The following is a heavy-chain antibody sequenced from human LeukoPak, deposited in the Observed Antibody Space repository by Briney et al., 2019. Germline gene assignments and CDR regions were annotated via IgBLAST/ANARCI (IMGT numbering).Heavy chain of an antibody. CDR1: GGSFSGYY. Sequence: SETLSLTCAVYGGSFSGYYWSWIRQVPGKGLEWIGEINQSGRTNYNPSLKSRVTISVDTSKNQISLRLSSVTAADTAVYYCARDWITGTGDAFDIWGQGTMVTVSS. V-gene: IGHV4-34*01. J-gene: IGHJ3*02. CDR3: ARDWITGTGDAFDI. CDR2: INQSGRT. D-gene: IGHD1-7*01.